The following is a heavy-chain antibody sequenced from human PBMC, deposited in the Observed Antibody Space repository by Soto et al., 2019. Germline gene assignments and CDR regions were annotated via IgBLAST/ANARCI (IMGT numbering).Heavy chain of an antibody. V-gene: IGHV3-23*01. CDR2: ISGSGSTT. D-gene: IGHD6-13*01. CDR3: ARDLVEAAGISYGMDV. J-gene: IGHJ6*02. CDR1: GFTFSTCA. Sequence: PGGSLRLSCPATGFTFSTCAMNWVRQAPGKGLEWVSTISGSGSTTYYADSVEGRFTISRDNFKNTLYLQMNSLRAEDAAVYYCARDLVEAAGISYGMDVWGQGTTVAVSS.